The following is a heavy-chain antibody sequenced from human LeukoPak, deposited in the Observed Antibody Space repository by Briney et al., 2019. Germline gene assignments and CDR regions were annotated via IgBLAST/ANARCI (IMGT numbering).Heavy chain of an antibody. Sequence: SETLSLTCAVYGGSFSGYYWSWIRQPPGKGLEWIGEINHSGSTNYNPSLKSRVTISVDTSKNQFSLKLSSVTAADTAVYYCARRGGGWLRLYYWGQGTLVTVSS. D-gene: IGHD5-12*01. J-gene: IGHJ4*02. CDR2: INHSGST. CDR3: ARRGGGWLRLYY. V-gene: IGHV4-34*01. CDR1: GGSFSGYY.